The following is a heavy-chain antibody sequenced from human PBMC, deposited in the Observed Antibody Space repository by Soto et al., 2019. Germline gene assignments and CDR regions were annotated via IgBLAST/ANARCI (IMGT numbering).Heavy chain of an antibody. V-gene: IGHV1-3*01. D-gene: IGHD6-19*01. J-gene: IGHJ6*02. CDR2: INAGNGNT. CDR3: ASLPGIAVAGTLNGMDV. Sequence: QVPLVQSGAEVKKPGASVKVSCKASGYTFTSYAMHWVRQAPGQRLEWMGWINAGNGNTKYSQKFQGRVTITRDTSASTAYMELSSLRSEDTAVYYCASLPGIAVAGTLNGMDVWGQGTTVTVSS. CDR1: GYTFTSYA.